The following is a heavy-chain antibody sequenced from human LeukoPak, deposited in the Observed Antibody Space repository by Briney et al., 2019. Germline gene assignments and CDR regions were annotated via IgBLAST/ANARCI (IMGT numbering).Heavy chain of an antibody. CDR3: AKDVAPVDTAMVTPDY. V-gene: IGHV3-30*18. CDR2: TSYDGSDN. CDR1: GFTFSNFG. Sequence: PGRSLRLSCAASGFTFSNFGMHWVRQAPGKGLEWLALTSYDGSDNQHADSVKGRFTISRDNSKNTLYLQMNSLRAEDTAVYYCAKDVAPVDTAMVTPDYWGQGTLVTVSS. J-gene: IGHJ4*02. D-gene: IGHD5-18*01.